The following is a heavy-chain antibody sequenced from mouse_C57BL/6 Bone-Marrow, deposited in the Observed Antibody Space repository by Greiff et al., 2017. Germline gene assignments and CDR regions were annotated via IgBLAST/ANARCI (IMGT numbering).Heavy chain of an antibody. CDR2: IYPGDGDT. V-gene: IGHV1-80*01. Sequence: VQLVESGAELVKPGASVKISCKASGYAFSSYWMHWVKQRPGKGLEWIGQIYPGDGDTNYNGKFKGKATLTADKSSSTAYMQLSSLTSEDSAVYFCARGRLRRRYARDYWGQGTSVTVSS. J-gene: IGHJ4*01. CDR1: GYAFSSYW. CDR3: ARGRLRRRYARDY. D-gene: IGHD2-4*01.